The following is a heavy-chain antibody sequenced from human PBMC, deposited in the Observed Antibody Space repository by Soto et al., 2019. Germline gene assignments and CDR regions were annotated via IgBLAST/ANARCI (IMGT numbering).Heavy chain of an antibody. CDR2: IYYSGST. Sequence: PSETLSLTCTVSGGSISSYYWTWIRQPPGKGLEWIGYIYYSGSTNYNPSLKSRVTISVDTSKNQFSLKLSSVTAADTAVYYCARDYSGSYILPYYWGQGTLVTVSS. CDR3: ARDYSGSYILPYY. J-gene: IGHJ4*02. D-gene: IGHD6-19*01. CDR1: GGSISSYY. V-gene: IGHV4-59*01.